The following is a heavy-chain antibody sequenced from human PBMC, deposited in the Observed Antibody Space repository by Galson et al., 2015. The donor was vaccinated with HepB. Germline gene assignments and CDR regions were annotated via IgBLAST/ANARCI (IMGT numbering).Heavy chain of an antibody. CDR2: IYHSGST. V-gene: IGHV4-4*02. J-gene: IGHJ2*01. Sequence: SETLSLTCAVSGGSISSSNWWSWVRQPPGKGLEWIGEIYHSGSTNYNPSLKSRVTISVDKSKNQFSLKLSSVTAADTAVYYCARETGDYDHWYFDLWGRGTLVTVSS. CDR1: GGSISSSNW. D-gene: IGHD4-17*01. CDR3: ARETGDYDHWYFDL.